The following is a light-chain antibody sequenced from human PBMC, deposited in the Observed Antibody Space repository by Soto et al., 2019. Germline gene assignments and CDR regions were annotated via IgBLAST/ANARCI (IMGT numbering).Light chain of an antibody. CDR1: SSDVGDNY. J-gene: IGLJ1*01. CDR3: SAYAGSNNFV. CDR2: EVS. V-gene: IGLV2-8*01. Sequence: QSVLAQPPSASWSPGQSVTISCSGTSSDVGDNYVSWYQQHLGKAPKLIIYEVSQRPSGVPDRFSGSKSGNTASLTVSGLQTEDEADYYCSAYAGSNNFVFGSGTKVTVL.